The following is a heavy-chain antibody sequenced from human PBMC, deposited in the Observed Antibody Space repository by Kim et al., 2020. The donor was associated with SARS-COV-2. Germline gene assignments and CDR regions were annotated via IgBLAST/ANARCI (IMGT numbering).Heavy chain of an antibody. CDR1: GFTFSSYA. J-gene: IGHJ3*02. Sequence: GGSLRLSCAASGFTFSSYAMHWVRQAPGKGLEWVAVISYDGSNKYYADSVKGRFTISRDNSKNTLYLQTNSLRAEDTAVYYCARHFGYSSSWYNKEAGAFDIWGQGTMVTVSS. V-gene: IGHV3-30-3*01. CDR2: ISYDGSNK. CDR3: ARHFGYSSSWYNKEAGAFDI. D-gene: IGHD6-13*01.